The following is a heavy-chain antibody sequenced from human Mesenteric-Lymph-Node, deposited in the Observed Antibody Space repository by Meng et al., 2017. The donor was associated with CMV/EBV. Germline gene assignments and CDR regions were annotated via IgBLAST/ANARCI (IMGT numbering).Heavy chain of an antibody. D-gene: IGHD3-10*01. J-gene: IGHJ3*02. CDR2: IKQDGSEK. CDR1: GFTFSSYW. V-gene: IGHV3-7*01. Sequence: GESLKISCAASGFTFSSYWMSWVRQAPGKGLEWVANIKQDGSEKYYVDSVKGRFTISRDNAKNSLYLQMNSLRAEETAVYYCARGRGSSWFGNDAFDIWGQGTMVTVSS. CDR3: ARGRGSSWFGNDAFDI.